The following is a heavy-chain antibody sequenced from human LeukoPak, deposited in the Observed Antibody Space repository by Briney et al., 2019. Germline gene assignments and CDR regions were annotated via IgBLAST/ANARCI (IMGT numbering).Heavy chain of an antibody. V-gene: IGHV4-59*01. CDR1: GGSISSYY. CDR3: ARAGAGYCSGGSCDDAFDI. D-gene: IGHD2-15*01. Sequence: SETLSLTCTVSGGSISSYYWSWIRQPPGKRLEWIGYIYYSGSTNYNPSLKSRVTISVDTSKNQFSLKLSSVTAADTAVYYCARAGAGYCSGGSCDDAFDIWGQGTMVTVSS. J-gene: IGHJ3*02. CDR2: IYYSGST.